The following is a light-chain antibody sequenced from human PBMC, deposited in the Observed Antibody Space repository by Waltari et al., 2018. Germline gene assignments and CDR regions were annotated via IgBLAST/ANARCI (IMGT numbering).Light chain of an antibody. J-gene: IGLJ3*02. Sequence: QSALTQPASVSGSPGQSITISCTGTSSDVGGSDLVSWYQHHPGKAPKLIIYEATKLPSGFSDRFSASKSDNTASLTISGLQADDEANYYCCSYAGSSTYVLFGGGTRLTVL. V-gene: IGLV2-23*01. CDR1: SSDVGGSDL. CDR2: EAT. CDR3: CSYAGSSTYVL.